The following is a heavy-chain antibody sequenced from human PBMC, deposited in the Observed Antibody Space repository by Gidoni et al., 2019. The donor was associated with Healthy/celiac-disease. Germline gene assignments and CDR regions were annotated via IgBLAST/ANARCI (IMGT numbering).Heavy chain of an antibody. D-gene: IGHD3-22*01. CDR3: ARVFRLRGGDSSEYYYYYYYMDV. V-gene: IGHV4-34*01. J-gene: IGHJ6*03. CDR2: INHSGST. CDR1: GGSFSGYY. Sequence: QVQLQQWGAGLLKPSETLSLTCAVYGGSFSGYYWSWIRQPPGKGLEWIGEINHSGSTNYNPSLKSRVTISVDTSKNQFSLKLSSVTAADTAVYYCARVFRLRGGDSSEYYYYYYYMDVWGKGTTVTVSS.